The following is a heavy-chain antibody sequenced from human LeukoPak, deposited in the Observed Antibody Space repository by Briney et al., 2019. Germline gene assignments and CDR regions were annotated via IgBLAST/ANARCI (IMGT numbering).Heavy chain of an antibody. CDR1: GFTFSSYG. Sequence: GRSLRLSCAASGFTFSSYGMHWVRQAPGKGLEWVSYISSSSSYTNYADSVKGRFTISRDNAKNSLYLQMNSLRAEDTAVYYCARIEAAAGYHFAYWGQGTLVTVSS. CDR2: ISSSSSYT. V-gene: IGHV3-21*05. CDR3: ARIEAAAGYHFAY. J-gene: IGHJ4*02. D-gene: IGHD6-13*01.